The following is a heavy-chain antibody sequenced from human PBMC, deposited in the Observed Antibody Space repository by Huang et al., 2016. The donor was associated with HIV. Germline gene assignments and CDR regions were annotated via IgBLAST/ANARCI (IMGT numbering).Heavy chain of an antibody. J-gene: IGHJ4*02. CDR2: IYSDDST. V-gene: IGHV3-53*01. CDR1: GFPVSSNY. CDR3: AAQWELRGGVDF. Sequence: EVQLVESGGGLIQPGGSLRLSCAASGFPVSSNYMSWVRQAPGKGLWWVSVIYSDDSTYFADSVKGRFTISRDKSKNTLYLQMNSLRAEDTAVYYCAAQWELRGGVDFWGQGTLVTVSS. D-gene: IGHD1-26*01.